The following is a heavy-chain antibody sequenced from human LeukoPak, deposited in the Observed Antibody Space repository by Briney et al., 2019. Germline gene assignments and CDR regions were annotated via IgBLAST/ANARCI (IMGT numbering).Heavy chain of an antibody. CDR3: ARGRREYSTPFDY. CDR2: IYYSGST. Sequence: PSETLSLTCTVSGGSIRSYYWSWIRQSPGKGLEWIGYIYYSGSTNYNPSLKSRVTISVDTSKNQFSLKLSSVTAADTAVYYCARGRREYSTPFDYWGQGTLVTVSS. D-gene: IGHD4-11*01. V-gene: IGHV4-59*01. J-gene: IGHJ4*02. CDR1: GGSIRSYY.